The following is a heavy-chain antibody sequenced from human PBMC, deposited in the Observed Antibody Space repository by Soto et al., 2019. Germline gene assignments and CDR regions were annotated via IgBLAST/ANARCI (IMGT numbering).Heavy chain of an antibody. CDR3: ARMATFGSLNWFDP. Sequence: SVKVSCKASGYSFTNNDVSWVRQATGQGLEWMGWMNPGSGDTGYAQKFQGRVTMTRDISIATAYLELSSLRSEDTAIYYCARMATFGSLNWFDPWGQGTLVTVSS. J-gene: IGHJ5*02. CDR2: MNPGSGDT. V-gene: IGHV1-8*01. CDR1: GYSFTNND. D-gene: IGHD3-16*01.